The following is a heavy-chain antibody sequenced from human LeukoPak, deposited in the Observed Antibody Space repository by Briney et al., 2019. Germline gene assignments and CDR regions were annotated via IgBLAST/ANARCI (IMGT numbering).Heavy chain of an antibody. CDR1: GFTFGDYA. CDR3: TRDASPVLLWFGELLRDVEFDY. J-gene: IGHJ4*02. V-gene: IGHV3-49*04. Sequence: GGSLRLSCTASGFTFGDYAMSWVRQAPGKGLEWVGFIRSKAYGCTTEYAAAVKGRFTISRDDSKSIAYLQMNSLKTEDTAVYYCTRDASPVLLWFGELLRDVEFDYWGQGTLVTVSS. CDR2: IRSKAYGCTT. D-gene: IGHD3-10*01.